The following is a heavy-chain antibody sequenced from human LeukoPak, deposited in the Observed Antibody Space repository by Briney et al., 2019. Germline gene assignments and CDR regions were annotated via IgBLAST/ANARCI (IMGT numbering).Heavy chain of an antibody. D-gene: IGHD3-10*01. V-gene: IGHV4-61*02. Sequence: SETLSLTCTVSGGSISSSNYYWTWIRPPAGKGLEWIGRIYTTGSPSYSPSLKSRVTISVDTSTNQFSLKLTSVSAADTAVYYCARDRGITTARGVPSWFDPWGQGTLDTVSS. CDR2: IYTTGSP. J-gene: IGHJ5*02. CDR1: GGSISSSNYY. CDR3: ARDRGITTARGVPSWFDP.